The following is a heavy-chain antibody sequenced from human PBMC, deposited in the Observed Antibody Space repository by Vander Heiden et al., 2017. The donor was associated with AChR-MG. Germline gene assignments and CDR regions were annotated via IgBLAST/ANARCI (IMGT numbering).Heavy chain of an antibody. CDR2: IDWDDDK. D-gene: IGHD7-27*01. Sequence: QVTLKESGPALVKLTQTLTLTCPFPGFPPSPGGMRVRWIRQPPGKALEWLARIDWDDDKFYSTSLKTNLTISKDTSKIQVVLTMTNMETVDTATYYCALDARILTLGDAFDIWGHGRMVTDSS. V-gene: IGHV2-70*04. J-gene: IGHJ3*02. CDR3: ALDARILTLGDAFDI. CDR1: GFPPSPGGMR.